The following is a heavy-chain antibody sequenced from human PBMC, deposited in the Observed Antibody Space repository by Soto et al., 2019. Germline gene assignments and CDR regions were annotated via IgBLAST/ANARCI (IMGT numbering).Heavy chain of an antibody. D-gene: IGHD4-17*01. CDR3: ARVSGSGPVTPVHHYLAS. Sequence: GGSLRLSCAVSGVSFSSYWMSWGRQGPGKGTAGLATRKWDASEKKYVDSVKARFTLSRDNSKNPLYLQMDSLRSDYTAFYYRARVSGSGPVTPVHHYLASWGQGTRVTVS. CDR1: GVSFSSYW. J-gene: IGHJ4*02. CDR2: RKWDASEK. V-gene: IGHV3-7*01.